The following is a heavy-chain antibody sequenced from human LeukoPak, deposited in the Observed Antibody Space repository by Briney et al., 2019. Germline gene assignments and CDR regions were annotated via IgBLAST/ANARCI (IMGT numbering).Heavy chain of an antibody. Sequence: GGSLRLSCAASGFTFSSYAMSWVRQVPGKGLEWVSAISGGAGSTYYADSVKGRFTISRDNSKNTMYVQMNSLRAEDTAVYYCAKVPSGRYCSGGYCYFDYWGQGTLATVSS. CDR3: AKVPSGRYCSGGYCYFDY. J-gene: IGHJ4*02. CDR2: ISGGAGST. V-gene: IGHV3-23*01. D-gene: IGHD2-15*01. CDR1: GFTFSSYA.